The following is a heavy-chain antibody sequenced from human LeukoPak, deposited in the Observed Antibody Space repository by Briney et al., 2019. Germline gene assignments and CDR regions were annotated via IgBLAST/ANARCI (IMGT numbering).Heavy chain of an antibody. D-gene: IGHD3-10*01. CDR3: ARDGYYYGSGSYFFNWFDP. Sequence: GASVKVSCKASGYTFTGYYMHWVRQAPGQGLEWMGWINPNSGGTNYAQKFQGRVTMTRDTSISTAYMELSRLRSDDTAVYYCARDGYYYGSGSYFFNWFDPWGQGTLVTVSS. J-gene: IGHJ5*02. CDR1: GYTFTGYY. CDR2: INPNSGGT. V-gene: IGHV1-2*02.